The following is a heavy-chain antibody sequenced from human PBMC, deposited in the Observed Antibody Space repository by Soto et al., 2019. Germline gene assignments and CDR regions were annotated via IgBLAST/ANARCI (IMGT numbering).Heavy chain of an antibody. J-gene: IGHJ4*02. Sequence: QVQLQESGPGLVKPSQTLSLTCTVSGGSISSGDYYWSWIRQPPGKGLEWIGYIYYSGSTYYNPSLKSRVTISVDTSKNQFSLKLSSVTAADTAVYYCTRATIFGVVIFDYWGQGTLVTVSS. CDR1: GGSISSGDYY. D-gene: IGHD3-3*01. CDR2: IYYSGST. V-gene: IGHV4-30-4*01. CDR3: TRATIFGVVIFDY.